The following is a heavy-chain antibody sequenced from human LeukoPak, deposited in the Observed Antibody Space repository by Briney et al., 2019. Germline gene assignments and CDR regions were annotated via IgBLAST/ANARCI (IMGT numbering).Heavy chain of an antibody. J-gene: IGHJ3*02. CDR3: AKHPAFDI. Sequence: GGSLTLACAASGFTVSSYWMHWVRHAPGKGPGWVSRINSDGTGTMYADSVKGRFTISRDNAKTTLYLQMNSLRAEDTAVYYCAKHPAFDIWGQGTMVTVSS. CDR2: INSDGTGT. CDR1: GFTVSSYW. V-gene: IGHV3-74*03.